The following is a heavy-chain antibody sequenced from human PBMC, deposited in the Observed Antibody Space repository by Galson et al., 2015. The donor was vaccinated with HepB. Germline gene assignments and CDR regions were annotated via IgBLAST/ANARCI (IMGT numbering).Heavy chain of an antibody. CDR3: ARGRYSSGGGSFDP. CDR2: ISAYNGNT. Sequence: SVKVSCKASGYTFSNYAVNWVRQAPGQGLEWMGWISAYNGNTNYAQKFQGRVTMTRDTSISTAYMELSRLRSDDTAVYYCARGRYSSGGGSFDPWGQGTLVTVSS. D-gene: IGHD6-19*01. J-gene: IGHJ5*02. CDR1: GYTFSNYA. V-gene: IGHV1-2*02.